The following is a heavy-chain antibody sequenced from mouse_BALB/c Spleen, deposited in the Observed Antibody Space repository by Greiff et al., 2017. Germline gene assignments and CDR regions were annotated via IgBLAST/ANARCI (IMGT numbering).Heavy chain of an antibody. J-gene: IGHJ1*01. Sequence: QVQLQQSGAELVRPGSSVKISCKASGYAFSSYWMNWVKQRPGQGLEWIGQIYPGDGDTNYNGKFKGKATLTADKSSSTAYMQLSSLTSEDSAVYFCANYRYGGDWYFDVWGPGTTVTVSS. CDR1: GYAFSSYW. V-gene: IGHV1-80*01. CDR3: ANYRYGGDWYFDV. CDR2: IYPGDGDT. D-gene: IGHD2-14*01.